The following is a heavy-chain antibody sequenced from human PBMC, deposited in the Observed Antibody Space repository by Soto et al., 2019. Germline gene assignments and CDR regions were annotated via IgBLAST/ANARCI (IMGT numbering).Heavy chain of an antibody. CDR2: IYYSGTT. D-gene: IGHD6-13*01. CDR1: GGSISSSSYY. CDR3: AREEGGGDSAFDI. V-gene: IGHV4-39*07. Sequence: SETLSLTCTVSGGSISSSSYYWGWIRQPPGKGLEWIGSIYYSGTTYYNPSLKSRVTISVDTSKNQFSLKLSSVTAADTAVYYCAREEGGGDSAFDIWGQGTMVTVSS. J-gene: IGHJ3*02.